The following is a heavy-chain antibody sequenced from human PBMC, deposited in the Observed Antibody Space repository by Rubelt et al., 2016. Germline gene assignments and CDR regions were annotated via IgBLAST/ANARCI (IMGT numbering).Heavy chain of an antibody. CDR1: GFSFNIYE. D-gene: IGHD2/OR15-2a*01. CDR2: ITASGGAR. Sequence: EVQLVESGGGLVQPGGSLRLSCAASGFSFNIYEMNWVRQAPGKGLEWVSYITASGGAREYADAVKCRFTVSRDNARNLLYLQMNNVTDDDTALYYCVRDEYGVGGDPWGQGTLVTVSS. CDR3: VRDEYGVGGDP. J-gene: IGHJ5*02. V-gene: IGHV3-48*03.